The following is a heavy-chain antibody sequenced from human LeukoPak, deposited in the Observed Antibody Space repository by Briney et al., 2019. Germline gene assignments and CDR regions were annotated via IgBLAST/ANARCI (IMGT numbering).Heavy chain of an antibody. V-gene: IGHV1-18*01. D-gene: IGHD6-19*01. CDR1: GYTFTSYG. CDR3: ARGGYSSGWYQNYYYYYGMDV. CDR2: ISAYNGNT. Sequence: ASVKVSCKASGYTFTSYGISWVRQAPGQGLEWMGWISAYNGNTNYAQKLQGRVTMTTDTSTSTAYMELSSLRSEDTAVYYCARGGYSSGWYQNYYYYYGMDVWGQGTTVTVSS. J-gene: IGHJ6*02.